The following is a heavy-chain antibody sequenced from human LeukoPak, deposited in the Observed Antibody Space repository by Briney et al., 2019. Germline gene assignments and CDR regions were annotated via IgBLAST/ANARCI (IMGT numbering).Heavy chain of an antibody. J-gene: IGHJ4*02. D-gene: IGHD1-26*01. V-gene: IGHV3-23*01. Sequence: GGSLRLSCAASGFTFSYYAMTWVRQAPGKGLEWVSGVSGSGTSTYYADSVKGRFAISRDNSKNTLYLQMNSLRAEDTAVYYCAKVPKGAYFDYWGQGTLVTVSS. CDR2: VSGSGTST. CDR3: AKVPKGAYFDY. CDR1: GFTFSYYA.